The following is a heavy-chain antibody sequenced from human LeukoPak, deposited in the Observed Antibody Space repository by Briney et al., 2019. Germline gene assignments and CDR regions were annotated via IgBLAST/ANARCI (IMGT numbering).Heavy chain of an antibody. CDR2: MNPNSGNT. CDR3: ARGKGLLWFGGLGNNWFDP. J-gene: IGHJ5*02. V-gene: IGHV1-8*01. CDR1: GYTFTSYD. D-gene: IGHD3-10*01. Sequence: ASVKVSCKASGYTFTSYDINWVRQATGQGLEWMGWMNPNSGNTGYAQKFQGRVTMTRNTPISTAYMELSSLRSEDTAVYYCARGKGLLWFGGLGNNWFDPWGQGTLVTVSS.